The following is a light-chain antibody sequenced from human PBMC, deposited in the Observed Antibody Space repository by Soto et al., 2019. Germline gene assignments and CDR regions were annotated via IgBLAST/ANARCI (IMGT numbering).Light chain of an antibody. CDR2: DVS. V-gene: IGLV2-14*01. Sequence: QSVLTQPASVSGSPGQSITISCTGTSSDVGGYNYVSWYQQHPGKAPKLTIYDVSNRPSGVSNRFSGSKSGNTASLTISGLQAEDEADYYCSSYTSSSTVLFGGGTKLTVL. CDR3: SSYTSSSTVL. CDR1: SSDVGGYNY. J-gene: IGLJ2*01.